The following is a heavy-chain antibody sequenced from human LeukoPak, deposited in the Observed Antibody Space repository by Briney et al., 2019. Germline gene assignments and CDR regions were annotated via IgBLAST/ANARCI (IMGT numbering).Heavy chain of an antibody. J-gene: IGHJ5*02. Sequence: ASVKVSCKVSEYTLTELSVHWVRQAPGKGLEWMGHFDPEDGETLSAQKFQGRVTMTEDRSADTAYMELRSLRSDDTAVYYCARDVVSKVREMATIYWFDPWGQGTLVTVSS. CDR3: ARDVVSKVREMATIYWFDP. D-gene: IGHD5-24*01. CDR1: EYTLTELS. CDR2: FDPEDGET. V-gene: IGHV1-24*01.